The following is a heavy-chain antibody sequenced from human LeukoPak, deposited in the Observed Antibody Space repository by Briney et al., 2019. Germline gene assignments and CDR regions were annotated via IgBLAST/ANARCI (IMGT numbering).Heavy chain of an antibody. D-gene: IGHD5-18*01. V-gene: IGHV3-30*03. Sequence: GGSLRLSCAASGFTFSSYGTHWVRQTPDRGLQWVALISYDEKHLDYAASVQGRFMISRDISKNTVFLQMNNLRDEDTGVYYCARDRVQIWSYIGTFDTWGQGTLVTVSS. J-gene: IGHJ4*02. CDR1: GFTFSSYG. CDR3: ARDRVQIWSYIGTFDT. CDR2: ISYDEKHL.